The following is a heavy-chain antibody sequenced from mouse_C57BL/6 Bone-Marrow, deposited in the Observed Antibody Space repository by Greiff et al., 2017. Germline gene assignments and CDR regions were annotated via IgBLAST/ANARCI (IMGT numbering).Heavy chain of an antibody. V-gene: IGHV14-4*01. CDR1: GFNIKDDY. Sequence: VQLQQSGAELVRPGASVKLSCTASGFNIKDDYMHWVKQRPEQGLEWIGWIDPENGDTEYASKFQGKATITADTSSNTAYLQLSSLTSEDTAVYYYTAPRVRYAMDNWGQGTSVTVFS. D-gene: IGHD2-5*01. CDR2: IDPENGDT. J-gene: IGHJ4*01. CDR3: TAPRVRYAMDN.